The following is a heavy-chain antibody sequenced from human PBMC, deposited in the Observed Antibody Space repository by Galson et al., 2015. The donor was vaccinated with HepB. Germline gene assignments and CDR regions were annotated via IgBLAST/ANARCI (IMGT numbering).Heavy chain of an antibody. CDR2: MNPNSGNT. CDR3: ARGDGDFDY. V-gene: IGHV1-8*02. CDR1: GFTFTSYY. Sequence: SVKVSCKASGFTFTSYYLHWVRQATGQGLEWMGWMNPNSGNTGYAQKFQGRVTMTRNTSISTAYMELSSLRSEDTAVYCCARGDGDFDYWGQGTLVTVSS. J-gene: IGHJ4*02.